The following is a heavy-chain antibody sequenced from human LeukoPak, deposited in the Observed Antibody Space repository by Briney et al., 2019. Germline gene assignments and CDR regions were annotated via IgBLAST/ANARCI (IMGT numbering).Heavy chain of an antibody. V-gene: IGHV4-59*01. CDR1: GGSISSYY. CDR2: IYYSGRT. J-gene: IGHJ4*02. Sequence: PSETLSLTCTVSGGSISSYYWRWIRQPPGKGLEWIGYIYYSGRTNYNPSLKSRVTISVDTSKNQFSLKLSSVTAADTAVYYCARGFDGGNSDDYFDYWGQGTLVTVSS. D-gene: IGHD4-23*01. CDR3: ARGFDGGNSDDYFDY.